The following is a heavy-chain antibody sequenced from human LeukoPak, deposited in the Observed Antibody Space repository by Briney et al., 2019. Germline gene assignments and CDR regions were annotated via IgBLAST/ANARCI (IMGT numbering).Heavy chain of an antibody. J-gene: IGHJ4*02. D-gene: IGHD5-18*01. CDR2: ISGDGART. CDR3: AKDRYSYAFEYSDS. CDR1: GFSFNNYV. V-gene: IGHV3-23*01. Sequence: QPGGSLRLSCAASGFSFNNYVMSWVRQAPGKGLEWVSAISGDGARTYYADSVKGRFTISRDNSKNTLSLQVSSLRTEDTAVYYCAKDRYSYAFEYSDSWGQGTLVTVSS.